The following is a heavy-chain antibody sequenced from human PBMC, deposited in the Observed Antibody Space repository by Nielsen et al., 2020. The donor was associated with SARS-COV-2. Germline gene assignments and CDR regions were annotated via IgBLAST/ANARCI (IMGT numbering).Heavy chain of an antibody. CDR1: GASIRSYY. CDR2: IYYSGST. J-gene: IGHJ3*02. D-gene: IGHD3-22*01. CDR3: ARLSYYYDSSGYSLGAAFDI. V-gene: IGHV4-59*08. Sequence: SETLSLTCTVSGASIRSYYWNWIRQPPGKGLEWIGYIYYSGSTNYNPSLKSRVTISVDTSKNQFSLKLSSVTAADTAVYYCARLSYYYDSSGYSLGAAFDIWGQGTMVTVSS.